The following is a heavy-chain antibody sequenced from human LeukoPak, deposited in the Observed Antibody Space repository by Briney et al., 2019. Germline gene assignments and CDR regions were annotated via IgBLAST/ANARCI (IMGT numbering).Heavy chain of an antibody. CDR2: INPNSGVT. CDR3: ARLPSGNARHDY. Sequence: ASVKVSCKASGYTFTGYYMHWVRQAPGQGLEWMGRINPNSGVTNSAQKFQGRVTMTRDTSISTAYMELSRLRSDDTAVYYCARLPSGNARHDYWGQGTLVTVSS. V-gene: IGHV1-2*06. D-gene: IGHD3-3*01. J-gene: IGHJ4*02. CDR1: GYTFTGYY.